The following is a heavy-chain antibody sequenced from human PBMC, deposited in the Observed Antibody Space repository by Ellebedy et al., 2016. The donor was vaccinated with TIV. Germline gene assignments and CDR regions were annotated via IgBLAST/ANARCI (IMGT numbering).Heavy chain of an antibody. CDR3: ARHLNHNSRADY. CDR1: GGSIRGSSSY. J-gene: IGHJ4*02. D-gene: IGHD2/OR15-2a*01. V-gene: IGHV4-39*01. CDR2: IYFTGST. Sequence: SETLSLXCTVSGGSIRGSSSYWGWIRQSPEKGLEWIGTIYFTGSTYYNPSLRSRVTISVDTSNNDFSLKMASMTAADTAVYYCARHLNHNSRADYWGQGTLVTVSS.